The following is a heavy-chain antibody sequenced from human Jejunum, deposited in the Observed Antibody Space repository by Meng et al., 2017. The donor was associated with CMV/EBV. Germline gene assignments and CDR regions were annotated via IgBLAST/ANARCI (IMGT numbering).Heavy chain of an antibody. J-gene: IGHJ4*02. CDR1: GDNFRSYV. Sequence: CKVSGDNFRSYVINWVRQAPGQGLEWLGWIRGSNGDTDYGKRLQGRITMTQDTSTSTAYVELTSLRSDDTAVYYCARSGINDYGFFDYWGQGSLVTVSS. CDR3: ARSGINDYGFFDY. V-gene: IGHV1-18*01. CDR2: IRGSNGDT. D-gene: IGHD4/OR15-4a*01.